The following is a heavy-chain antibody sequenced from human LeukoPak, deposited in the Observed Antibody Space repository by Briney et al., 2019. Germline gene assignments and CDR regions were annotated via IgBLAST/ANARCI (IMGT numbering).Heavy chain of an antibody. Sequence: GSSVKVSCKASGGTFSSYAISWLGQAPGQGLEWMGRIIPIFGTANYAQKFQGRVTITTDESTSRAHREVSSLGSEDTAVYYCARDFQVASIPPLFDPWGQGTLVTVSS. J-gene: IGHJ5*02. CDR3: ARDFQVASIPPLFDP. CDR1: GGTFSSYA. CDR2: IIPIFGTA. V-gene: IGHV1-69*05. D-gene: IGHD5-12*01.